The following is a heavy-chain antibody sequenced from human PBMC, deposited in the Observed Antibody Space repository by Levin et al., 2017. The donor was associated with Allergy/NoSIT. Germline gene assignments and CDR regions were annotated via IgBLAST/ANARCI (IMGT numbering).Heavy chain of an antibody. CDR2: ISGSGGST. V-gene: IGHV3-23*01. CDR3: AKKNLERRLSFGPKTYYFDY. CDR1: GFTFSSYA. J-gene: IGHJ4*02. Sequence: TGGSLRLSCAASGFTFSSYAMSWVRQAPGKGLEWVSAISGSGGSTYYADSVKGRFTISRDNSKNTLYLQMNSLRAEDTAVYYCAKKNLERRLSFGPKTYYFDYWGQGTLVTVSS. D-gene: IGHD1-1*01.